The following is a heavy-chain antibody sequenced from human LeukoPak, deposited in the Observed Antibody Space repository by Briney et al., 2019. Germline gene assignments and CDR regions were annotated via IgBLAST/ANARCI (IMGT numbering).Heavy chain of an antibody. J-gene: IGHJ4*02. Sequence: SQTLSLTCTVSGGSISSGSYYWGWIRQPPGKGLEWIGSIYYSGSTYYNPSLKSRVTISVDTSKNQFSLKLSSVTAADTAVYGSGRYGPQFDYWGQGTLVTVSS. CDR2: IYYSGST. V-gene: IGHV4-39*07. CDR3: GRYGPQFDY. CDR1: GGSISSGSYY. D-gene: IGHD3-10*01.